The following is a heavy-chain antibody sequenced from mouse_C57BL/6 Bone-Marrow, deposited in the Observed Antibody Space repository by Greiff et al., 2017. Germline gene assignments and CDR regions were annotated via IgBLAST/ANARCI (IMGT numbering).Heavy chain of an antibody. CDR1: GFTFSDYG. V-gene: IGHV5-17*01. Sequence: EVKLMESGGGLVKPGGSLKLSCAASGFTFSDYGMHWVRQAPEKGLEWVAYISSGSSTIYYADTVKGRFTISRDNAKNTLFLQMTSLRSEDTAMYYCARDYYYGSSWFAYWGLGTLVTVSA. CDR2: ISSGSSTI. J-gene: IGHJ3*01. CDR3: ARDYYYGSSWFAY. D-gene: IGHD1-1*01.